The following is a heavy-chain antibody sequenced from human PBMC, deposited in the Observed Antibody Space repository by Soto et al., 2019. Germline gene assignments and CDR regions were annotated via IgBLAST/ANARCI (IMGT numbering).Heavy chain of an antibody. D-gene: IGHD3-16*02. Sequence: QVQLVQSGAEVKKPGSSVKVSCEASGGAFSSYAISWVRQAPGQGLEWMGGVSPIFETAKYAQKLQGRVTITADKSTGIAYMELSSLRSDDTAVYYCTRVVIPGFGSYYGMDVWGQGTTVTVSS. CDR3: TRVVIPGFGSYYGMDV. CDR1: GGAFSSYA. V-gene: IGHV1-69*06. CDR2: VSPIFETA. J-gene: IGHJ6*02.